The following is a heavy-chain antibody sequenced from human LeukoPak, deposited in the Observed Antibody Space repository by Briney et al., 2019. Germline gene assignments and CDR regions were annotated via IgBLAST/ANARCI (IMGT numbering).Heavy chain of an antibody. D-gene: IGHD3-16*01. V-gene: IGHV3-53*01. J-gene: IGHJ3*02. Sequence: GGSLRLSCVASGFSFSDFYMSWVRQALGKGLEWVSVIYSGGSTYYADSVKGRFTISRDNSKNTLYLQMNSLRAEDTAVYYCARPHGGGAFDIWGQGTMVTVSS. CDR3: ARPHGGGAFDI. CDR2: IYSGGST. CDR1: GFSFSDFY.